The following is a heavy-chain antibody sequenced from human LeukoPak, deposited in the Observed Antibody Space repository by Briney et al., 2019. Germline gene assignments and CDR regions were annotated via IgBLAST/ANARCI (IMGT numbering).Heavy chain of an antibody. Sequence: PSQTLSLTCTVSGGSISSGDYYWSWIRQPPGKGLEWIGYVHHTGSTNYNPSLRSRVTMSVDTSKNQFSLKLSSVTTADTAVYYCSRTKRAFYYDSSDYYYAEYFQHWGQGTLVTVSS. J-gene: IGHJ1*01. CDR3: SRTKRAFYYDSSDYYYAEYFQH. CDR1: GGSISSGDYY. V-gene: IGHV4-30-4*01. CDR2: VHHTGST. D-gene: IGHD3-22*01.